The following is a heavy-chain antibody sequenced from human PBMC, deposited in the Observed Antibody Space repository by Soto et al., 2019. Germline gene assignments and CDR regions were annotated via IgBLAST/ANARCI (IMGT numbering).Heavy chain of an antibody. J-gene: IGHJ6*02. Sequence: GGSLRLSCAASGFTFSSYAMSWVRQAPGKGLEWVSAISGSGGSTYYADSVKGRFTISRDNSKNTLYLQMNSLRAEDTAVYYCAKGYCTNGVCYTDDRNYYYGMDVWGQGTTVTVSS. CDR3: AKGYCTNGVCYTDDRNYYYGMDV. D-gene: IGHD2-8*01. CDR1: GFTFSSYA. V-gene: IGHV3-23*01. CDR2: ISGSGGST.